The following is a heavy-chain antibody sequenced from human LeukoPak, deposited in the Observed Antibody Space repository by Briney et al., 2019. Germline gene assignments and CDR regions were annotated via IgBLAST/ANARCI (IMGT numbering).Heavy chain of an antibody. CDR2: IITNFGTT. V-gene: IGHV1-69*13. J-gene: IGHJ4*02. Sequence: SVKVSCKASGGTFSNYAISWVRQAPGQGLEWMGGIITNFGTTNYAQKYQGRVTITADESTSTVYMELSSLRSEDTAVYYCARPRTYYDFWRGYPPFDYWGQGTLSPSPQ. CDR1: GGTFSNYA. CDR3: ARPRTYYDFWRGYPPFDY. D-gene: IGHD3-3*01.